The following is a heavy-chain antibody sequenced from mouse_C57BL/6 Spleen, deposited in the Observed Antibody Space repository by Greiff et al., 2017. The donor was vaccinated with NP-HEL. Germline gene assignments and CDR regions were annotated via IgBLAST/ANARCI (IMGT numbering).Heavy chain of an antibody. CDR2: IYPGDGDT. CDR1: GYAFSSYW. V-gene: IGHV1-80*01. Sequence: QVHVKQSGAELVKPGASVKISCKASGYAFSSYWMNWVKQRPGKGLEWIGQIYPGDGDTNYNGKFKGKATLTADKSSSTAYMQLSSLTSEDSAVYFCARDGYDDGGFDYWGQGTTLTVSS. CDR3: ARDGYDDGGFDY. J-gene: IGHJ2*01. D-gene: IGHD2-2*01.